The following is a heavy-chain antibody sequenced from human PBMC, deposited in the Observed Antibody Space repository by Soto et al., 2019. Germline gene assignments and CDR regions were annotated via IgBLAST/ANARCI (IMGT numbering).Heavy chain of an antibody. J-gene: IGHJ4*02. V-gene: IGHV3-15*07. D-gene: IGHD3-9*01. CDR3: TVQVYFDWLSQPDY. CDR1: GFTFSNAW. CDR2: IKSKTDGGTT. Sequence: GGSLRLSCAASGFTFSNAWMNWVRQAPGKGLEWVGRIKSKTDGGTTDYAAPVKGRFTISRDDSKNTLYLQMNSLKTEDTAVYYCTVQVYFDWLSQPDYWGQGTLVTVSS.